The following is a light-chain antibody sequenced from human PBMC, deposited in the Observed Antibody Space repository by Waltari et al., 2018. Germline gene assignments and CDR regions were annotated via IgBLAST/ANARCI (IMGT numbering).Light chain of an antibody. V-gene: IGKV1-39*01. J-gene: IGKJ4*01. CDR2: AAS. CDR3: QQSYSTPLT. Sequence: DIQMTQSPSSLSASVGDRVTITCRASQSISSYLNWYQQKPGKAPKPLMYAASSLQSGVPPRFSGSGSGTDFTLTISSLQPEDFATYYCQQSYSTPLTFGGGTKVEIK. CDR1: QSISSY.